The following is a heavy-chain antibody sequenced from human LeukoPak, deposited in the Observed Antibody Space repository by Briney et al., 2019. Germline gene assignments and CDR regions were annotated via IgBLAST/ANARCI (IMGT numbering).Heavy chain of an antibody. CDR3: ARDVSPFYDSSGRGDFY. D-gene: IGHD3-22*01. CDR2: INPNSGGT. Sequence: ASVKVSRKASGYTLTSYYMHWVRQAPGQGLEWMGWINPNSGGTNYAQKFQGRVTITRDTSISTAYMELSRLRSDDTAVYYCARDVSPFYDSSGRGDFYWGQGTLVTVSS. V-gene: IGHV1-2*02. J-gene: IGHJ4*02. CDR1: GYTLTSYY.